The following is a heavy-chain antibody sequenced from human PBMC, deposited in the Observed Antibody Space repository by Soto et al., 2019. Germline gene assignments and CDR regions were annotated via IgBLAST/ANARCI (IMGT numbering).Heavy chain of an antibody. CDR2: ISSSSSYI. V-gene: IGHV3-21*01. J-gene: IGHJ1*01. CDR3: AITRPNCGGDCPYFQH. D-gene: IGHD2-21*02. Sequence: GGSLRLSCAASGFTFSSYSMNWVRQAPGKGLEWVSSISSSSSYIYYADSVKGRFTISRDNAKNSLYLQMNSLRAEDTAVYSCAITRPNCGGDCPYFQHWGQGTLVTVSS. CDR1: GFTFSSYS.